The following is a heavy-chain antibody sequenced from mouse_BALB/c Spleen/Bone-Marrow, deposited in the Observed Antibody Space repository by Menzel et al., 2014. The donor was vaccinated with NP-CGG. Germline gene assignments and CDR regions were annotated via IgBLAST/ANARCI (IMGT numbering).Heavy chain of an antibody. CDR3: TFLVKEDFAY. D-gene: IGHD2-10*02. CDR1: GYSFTSYW. Sequence: EVQLQQSGTVLARPGASVKMSCKASGYSFTSYWMHWVKQRPGQGLEWIGAIYPGNSDTTYNQKFKGKAKLTAVTSASTAYMELSNLTNEDSAVYYCTFLVKEDFAYWGQGTLVTVSA. J-gene: IGHJ3*01. V-gene: IGHV1-5*01. CDR2: IYPGNSDT.